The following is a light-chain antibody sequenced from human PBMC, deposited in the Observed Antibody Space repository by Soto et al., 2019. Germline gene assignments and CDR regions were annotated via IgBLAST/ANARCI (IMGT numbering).Light chain of an antibody. CDR2: DVN. V-gene: IGLV2-8*01. CDR3: CSYAGSSTFL. CDR1: SSDVGAYIF. J-gene: IGLJ2*01. Sequence: QSVLTQPPSASGSPGQSVTISCTGTSSDVGAYIFVSWYQQHPGKAPKLMIYDVNRRPSGVPDRFSGSKSGNTASLTVSGLQAEDEADYYCCSYAGSSTFLFGGGTKLTVL.